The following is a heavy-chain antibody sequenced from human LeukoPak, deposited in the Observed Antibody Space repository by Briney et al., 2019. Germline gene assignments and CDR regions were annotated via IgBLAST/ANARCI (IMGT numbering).Heavy chain of an antibody. V-gene: IGHV3-7*01. CDR1: GFTFSSYW. D-gene: IGHD6-13*01. J-gene: IGHJ4*02. Sequence: GGSLRLSCAASGFTFSSYWMSWVRQAPGKGLEWVANMKYNGGEKYYVDSVKGRFTISRDNAKNSLYLQMNSLRAEDTAVYYCARDIEAAGLFLDYWGQGTLVTVSS. CDR3: ARDIEAAGLFLDY. CDR2: MKYNGGEK.